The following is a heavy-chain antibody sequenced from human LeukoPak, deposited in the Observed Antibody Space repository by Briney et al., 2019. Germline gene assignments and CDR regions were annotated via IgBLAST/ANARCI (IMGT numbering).Heavy chain of an antibody. V-gene: IGHV4-34*01. CDR2: INHSGST. Sequence: SETLSLTCAVYGGSFSGYYWSWIRQPPGKGLEWIGEINHSGSTNYNPSLKSRVTISVDTSKNQFSLKLSSVTAADTAVYYCARGLAAAGTYYYYYYYMDVWGKGTTVTVSS. CDR3: ARGLAAAGTYYYYYYYMDV. J-gene: IGHJ6*03. CDR1: GGSFSGYY. D-gene: IGHD6-13*01.